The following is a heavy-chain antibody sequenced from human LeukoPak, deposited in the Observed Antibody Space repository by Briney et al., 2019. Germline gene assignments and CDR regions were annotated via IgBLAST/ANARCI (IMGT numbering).Heavy chain of an antibody. D-gene: IGHD6-13*01. CDR2: IYYSGST. V-gene: IGHV4-31*03. Sequence: SQTLSLTCTVSGGSISSGGYYWSWIRQHPGKGLEWIGYIYYSGSTYYNPSLKSRVTISVDTSKNQFSLKLSSMTAADTAVYYCAREAPYSSNYDYWGQGTLVTVSS. J-gene: IGHJ4*02. CDR3: AREAPYSSNYDY. CDR1: GGSISSGGYY.